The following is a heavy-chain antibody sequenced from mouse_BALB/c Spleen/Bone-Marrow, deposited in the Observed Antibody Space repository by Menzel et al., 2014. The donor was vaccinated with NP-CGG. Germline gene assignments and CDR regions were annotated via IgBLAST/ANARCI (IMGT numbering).Heavy chain of an antibody. CDR3: ARGSHFDY. V-gene: IGHV3-2*02. J-gene: IGHJ2*01. CDR2: MNYSGST. CDR1: GYSITSDYA. Sequence: EVQLQESGPGLVKPSQSLSLTCTVTGYSITSDYAWNWIRQFPGNKLEWMGYMNYSGSTSYNPSLKSRISITRDTSKNQFFLQLKSVTTEDTATYYCARGSHFDYGVQGTTLTVSS.